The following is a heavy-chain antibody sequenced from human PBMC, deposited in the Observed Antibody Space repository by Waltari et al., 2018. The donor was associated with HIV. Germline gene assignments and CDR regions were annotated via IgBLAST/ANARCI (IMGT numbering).Heavy chain of an antibody. CDR1: GFTFSSDS. CDR3: ARVGAAYFDY. CDR2: ISSSSSTI. D-gene: IGHD2-15*01. J-gene: IGHJ4*02. Sequence: EVQLVESGGGLVQPGGSLRLSCAASGFTFSSDSTNGVRQAPGKGLEWVSYISSSSSTIYYADSVKGRFTISRDNAKNSLYLQMNSLRAEDTAVYYCARVGAAYFDYWGQGTLVTVSS. V-gene: IGHV3-48*01.